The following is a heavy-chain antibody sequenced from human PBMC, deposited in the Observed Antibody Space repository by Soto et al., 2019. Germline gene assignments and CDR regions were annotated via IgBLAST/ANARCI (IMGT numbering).Heavy chain of an antibody. Sequence: PGGSLRLSCAASGFTFSSYSMNWVRQAPGKGLEWVSSISYSSSDIYFADSVKGRFTMSRVNAENSLFLQMNSLRVEDTAVYYCARGYRISGSTRSGYYYYGMDVWGQGTTVTVSS. D-gene: IGHD1-7*01. J-gene: IGHJ6*02. CDR3: ARGYRISGSTRSGYYYYGMDV. V-gene: IGHV3-21*01. CDR2: ISYSSSDI. CDR1: GFTFSSYS.